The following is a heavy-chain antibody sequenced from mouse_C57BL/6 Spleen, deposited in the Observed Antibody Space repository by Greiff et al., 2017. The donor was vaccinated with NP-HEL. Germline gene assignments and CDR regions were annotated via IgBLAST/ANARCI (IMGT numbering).Heavy chain of an antibody. D-gene: IGHD2-4*01. Sequence: QVQLQQPGAELVKPGASVKVSCKASGYTFTSYWMHWVKQRPGQGLEWIGRIHPSDSDTNYNQKFKGKATLTVDKSSSTAYMQLSSLTSEDSAVYYCAISYDYDRGGAMDYWGQGTSVTVSS. V-gene: IGHV1-74*01. CDR1: GYTFTSYW. J-gene: IGHJ4*01. CDR2: IHPSDSDT. CDR3: AISYDYDRGGAMDY.